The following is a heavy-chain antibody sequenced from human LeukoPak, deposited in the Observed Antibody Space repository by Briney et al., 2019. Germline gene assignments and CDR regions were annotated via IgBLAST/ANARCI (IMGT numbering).Heavy chain of an antibody. CDR2: IIPIFGTA. J-gene: IGHJ5*02. V-gene: IGHV1-69*01. Sequence: GSSVKVSCKASGGTFSSYAISWVRQAPGQGLEWMGGIIPIFGTANYAQKFQGRVTITADESTSTAYMELSSLRSEDTAVYYCARDYSLAATRPGGHYNWFDPWGQGTLVTVSS. D-gene: IGHD2-15*01. CDR3: ARDYSLAATRPGGHYNWFDP. CDR1: GGTFSSYA.